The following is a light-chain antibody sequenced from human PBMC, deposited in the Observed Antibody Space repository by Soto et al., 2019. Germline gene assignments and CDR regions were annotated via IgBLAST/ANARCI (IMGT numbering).Light chain of an antibody. CDR3: QQYGSSPWT. J-gene: IGKJ1*01. V-gene: IGKV3-20*01. Sequence: ETVLTQSPGSLSLSLGDRATLSCRASQTVSNNYLAWYQQKPGQAPSLLIYGTSNRATGIPDRFSGSGSGTDFTLTISRLEPEDFVIYYCQQYGSSPWTFGQGTKVEIK. CDR2: GTS. CDR1: QTVSNNY.